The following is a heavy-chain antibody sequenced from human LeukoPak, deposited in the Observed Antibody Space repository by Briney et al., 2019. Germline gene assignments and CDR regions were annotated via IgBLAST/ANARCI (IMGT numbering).Heavy chain of an antibody. Sequence: PSETLSLTCTVSGDSISGDYWSWIRQPPGKGLEWIGYIYYSGSTNYNPSLKSRVTISVDTSKNQFSLKLRSVTAADTALYYCTKVRIPDHYYDSSGYYFYFDYWGQGTLVTVSS. D-gene: IGHD3-22*01. CDR3: TKVRIPDHYYDSSGYYFYFDY. V-gene: IGHV4-59*01. J-gene: IGHJ4*02. CDR2: IYYSGST. CDR1: GDSISGDY.